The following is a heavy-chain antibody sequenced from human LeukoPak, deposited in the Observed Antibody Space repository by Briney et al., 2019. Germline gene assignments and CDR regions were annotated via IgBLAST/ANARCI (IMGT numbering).Heavy chain of an antibody. CDR1: GFTFRTYW. V-gene: IGHV3-7*01. Sequence: PGGSLSLSCVASGFTFRTYWMTWVRQAPGKGLEWVANIKYDGSEKYYVDSVKGRFIISRDDSKNTVYLQMNSLRPEDTAMYYCAAWNGVITSGFFSGPYDHWGQGVLVTVSS. J-gene: IGHJ4*02. CDR3: AAWNGVITSGFFSGPYDH. D-gene: IGHD3-22*01. CDR2: IKYDGSEK.